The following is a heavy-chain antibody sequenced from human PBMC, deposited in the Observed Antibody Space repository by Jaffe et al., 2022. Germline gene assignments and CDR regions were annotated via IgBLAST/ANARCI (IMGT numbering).Heavy chain of an antibody. CDR2: ISSSSSYI. V-gene: IGHV3-21*01. CDR3: ARDSGFPVDIVVVPAAMDWYFDL. D-gene: IGHD2-2*03. Sequence: EVQLVESGGGLVKPGGSLRLSCAASGFTFSSYSMNWVRQAPGKGLEWVSSISSSSSYIYYADSVKGRFTISRDNAKNSLYLQMNSLRAEDTAVYYCARDSGFPVDIVVVPAAMDWYFDLWGRGTLVTVSS. CDR1: GFTFSSYS. J-gene: IGHJ2*01.